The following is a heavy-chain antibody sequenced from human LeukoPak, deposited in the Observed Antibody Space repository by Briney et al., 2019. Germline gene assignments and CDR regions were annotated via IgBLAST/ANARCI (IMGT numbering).Heavy chain of an antibody. CDR1: GFTFSSYW. J-gene: IGHJ3*02. CDR3: AREPITETYYYDSSGYYYEAFDI. D-gene: IGHD3-22*01. Sequence: PGGSLRLSCAASGFTFSSYWMSWVRQAPGKGLEWVANIKQDGSEKYYVDSVNGRFTISRDNAKNSLYLQMNSLRAEDTAVYYCAREPITETYYYDSSGYYYEAFDIWGQGTMVTVSS. CDR2: IKQDGSEK. V-gene: IGHV3-7*01.